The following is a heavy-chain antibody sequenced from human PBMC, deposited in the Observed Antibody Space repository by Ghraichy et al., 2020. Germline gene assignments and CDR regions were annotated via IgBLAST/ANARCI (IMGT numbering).Heavy chain of an antibody. CDR1: GGSISSGSHH. V-gene: IGHV4-39*02. J-gene: IGHJ4*02. D-gene: IGHD6-6*01. CDR2: IYYSGTT. Sequence: SETLSLTCTVSGGSISSGSHHWGWMRQPPGKGLEWIGSIYYSGTTYYNPSLRSRVTISVDTSRNEFSMRLSSLTAADTAVYYCTREYSSSPADGGQGTLVTVSS. CDR3: TREYSSSPAD.